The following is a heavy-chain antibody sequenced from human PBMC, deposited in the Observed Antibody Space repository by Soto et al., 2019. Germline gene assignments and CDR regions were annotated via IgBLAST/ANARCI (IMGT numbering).Heavy chain of an antibody. CDR3: AKVGSSGWYGGAFDI. CDR2: ISGSGGST. CDR1: GFTFSSYA. Sequence: EVQLLESGGGLVQPGGSLRLSCAASGFTFSSYAMSWVRQAPGKGLEWVSAISGSGGSTYYADSVKGRFTISRDNSKNTLYLQMNSRRAEDTAVYYGAKVGSSGWYGGAFDIWGQGTMVTVSS. J-gene: IGHJ3*02. D-gene: IGHD6-19*01. V-gene: IGHV3-23*01.